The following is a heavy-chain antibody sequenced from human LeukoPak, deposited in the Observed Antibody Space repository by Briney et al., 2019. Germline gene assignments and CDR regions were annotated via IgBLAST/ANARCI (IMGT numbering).Heavy chain of an antibody. CDR3: ARGGDGFPFDY. CDR2: FSSSSSTI. Sequence: GGSLRLSCAASGFTFSSYSMNWVRQAPGKGLEWVSYFSSSSSTIYYADSVKGRFTISRDNAKNSLYLQMNSLRADDTAVYYCARGGDGFPFDYWGQGTLVTVSS. CDR1: GFTFSSYS. J-gene: IGHJ4*02. V-gene: IGHV3-48*01. D-gene: IGHD5-24*01.